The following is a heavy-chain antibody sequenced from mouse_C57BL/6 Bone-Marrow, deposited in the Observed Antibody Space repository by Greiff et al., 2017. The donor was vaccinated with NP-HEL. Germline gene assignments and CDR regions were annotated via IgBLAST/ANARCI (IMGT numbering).Heavy chain of an antibody. Sequence: VQLQQSGAELVRPGASVKLSCTASGFNIKDDYMHWVKQRPEQGLEWIGWIDPENGDTEYASKFQGKATITADTSSNTAYLQLSILTSEDTAVYYCTTSYGSSYGWYFDVWGTGTTVTVSS. D-gene: IGHD1-1*01. CDR1: GFNIKDDY. CDR3: TTSYGSSYGWYFDV. J-gene: IGHJ1*03. CDR2: IDPENGDT. V-gene: IGHV14-4*01.